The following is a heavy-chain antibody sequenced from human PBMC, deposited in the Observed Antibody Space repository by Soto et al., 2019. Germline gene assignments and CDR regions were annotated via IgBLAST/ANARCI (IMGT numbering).Heavy chain of an antibody. CDR1: GGSISSYY. V-gene: IGHV4-59*01. D-gene: IGHD6-13*01. CDR2: IYYSGST. J-gene: IGHJ3*02. CDR3: ARASAAAGNSVGASDI. Sequence: SEALSLTCTVSGGSISSYYWSWIRQPPGKGLEWIGYIYYSGSTNYNPSLKSRVTISVDTSKNQFSLKLSSVTAADTAVYYCARASAAAGNSVGASDIWGQGTMVTVSS.